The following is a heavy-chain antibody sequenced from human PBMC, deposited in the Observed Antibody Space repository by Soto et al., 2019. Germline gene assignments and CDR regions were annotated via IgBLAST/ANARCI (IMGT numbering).Heavy chain of an antibody. CDR2: ISYDGSNK. Sequence: PGSSLRLSCAGSAFTSSNYGIHWVRHAPGKGLEWVAVISYDGSNKYYADAVKGPFTISRDNSKNTAFLQLNSLRAEDTAVYSSAKDTASGGSLFDFWGQGTRVTVS. V-gene: IGHV3-30*18. CDR3: AKDTASGGSLFDF. CDR1: AFTSSNYG. D-gene: IGHD5-12*01. J-gene: IGHJ4*02.